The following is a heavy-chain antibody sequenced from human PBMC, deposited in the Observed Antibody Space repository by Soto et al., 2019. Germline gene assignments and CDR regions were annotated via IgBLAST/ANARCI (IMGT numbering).Heavy chain of an antibody. Sequence: ASVKVSCKASGYTFTGYYMHWVRQAPGQGLEWMGWINPNSGGTNYAQKFQGRVTMTRDTSISTTYMELSRLRSDDTAVYYCARSSGWYDPLNLPKCYYYGMDVWGQGTTVTVSS. V-gene: IGHV1-2*02. CDR1: GYTFTGYY. D-gene: IGHD6-19*01. CDR2: INPNSGGT. CDR3: ARSSGWYDPLNLPKCYYYGMDV. J-gene: IGHJ6*02.